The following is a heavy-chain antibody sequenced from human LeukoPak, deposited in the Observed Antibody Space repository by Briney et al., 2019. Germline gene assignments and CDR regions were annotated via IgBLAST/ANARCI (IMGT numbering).Heavy chain of an antibody. V-gene: IGHV1-8*01. CDR3: ARGPSRDCGSGSSWFDP. CDR2: MNPNSGNT. J-gene: IGHJ5*02. D-gene: IGHD3-10*01. Sequence: GASVKVSCKASGYTFTTYDINWVRQVTGQGLEWMGWMNPNSGNTGYAQKIQGRVTMTRNTSINTAYMELSSLRSEDTAVYYCARGPSRDCGSGSSWFDPWGQGTLVTVSS. CDR1: GYTFTTYD.